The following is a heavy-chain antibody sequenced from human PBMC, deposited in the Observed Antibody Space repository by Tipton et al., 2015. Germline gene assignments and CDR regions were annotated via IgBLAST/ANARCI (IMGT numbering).Heavy chain of an antibody. Sequence: TLSLTCTVSGGSISSSGYYWGWIRQPPGKGLEWIGEVNRTGGANYNPSLKSRVTISVDTSKNQFSLKLSSVTAADTAVYYCARWRGGDGYNWGAYWGQGTLVTVSS. CDR2: VNRTGGA. CDR1: GGSISSSGYY. CDR3: ARWRGGDGYNWGAY. V-gene: IGHV4-39*07. J-gene: IGHJ4*02. D-gene: IGHD5-24*01.